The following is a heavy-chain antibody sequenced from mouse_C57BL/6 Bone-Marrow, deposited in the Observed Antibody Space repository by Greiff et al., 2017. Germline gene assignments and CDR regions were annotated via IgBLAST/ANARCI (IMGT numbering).Heavy chain of an antibody. CDR2: IHPNSGST. Sequence: QVQLQQPGAELVKPGASVKLSCKASGYTFTSYWMHWVKQRPGQGLEWIGMIHPNSGSTNYNEKFNSKTTLTVDKSSITAYMQLSSLTSEDSAVYYCARSLGRIHAMDYWGQGTSVTVSS. CDR1: GYTFTSYW. J-gene: IGHJ4*01. D-gene: IGHD4-1*01. V-gene: IGHV1-64*01. CDR3: ARSLGRIHAMDY.